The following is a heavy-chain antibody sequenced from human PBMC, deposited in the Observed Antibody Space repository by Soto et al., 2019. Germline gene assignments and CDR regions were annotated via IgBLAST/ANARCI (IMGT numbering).Heavy chain of an antibody. Sequence: ETLTLTCTVSGDSITSSGSNWGWIPQPPGKGLESVSAISGSGGSTSYADSVKGRFTIYRDNTKNTLYLQMNRLRGEDTAVYYCAKDRERYTYGKYYYYYCYMDVWGKGTTVTVSS. CDR2: ISGSGGST. CDR1: GDSITSSGSN. J-gene: IGHJ6*03. CDR3: AKDRERYTYGKYYYYYCYMDV. V-gene: IGHV3-23*01. D-gene: IGHD5-18*01.